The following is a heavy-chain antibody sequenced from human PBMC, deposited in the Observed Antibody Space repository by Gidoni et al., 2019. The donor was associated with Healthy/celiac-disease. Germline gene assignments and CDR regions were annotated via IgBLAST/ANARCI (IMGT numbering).Heavy chain of an antibody. D-gene: IGHD5-12*01. V-gene: IGHV4-31*03. CDR1: GGSISSGGYY. CDR3: ARVYISMATIPNWFDP. CDR2: IYYSGST. Sequence: QVQLQESGPGLVKPSQTLSLTCTVSGGSISSGGYYWSWIRQHPGKGLEWIGYIYYSGSTYYNPSLKSRVTISVDTSKNQFSLKLSSVTAADTAVYYCARVYISMATIPNWFDPWGQGTLVTVSS. J-gene: IGHJ5*02.